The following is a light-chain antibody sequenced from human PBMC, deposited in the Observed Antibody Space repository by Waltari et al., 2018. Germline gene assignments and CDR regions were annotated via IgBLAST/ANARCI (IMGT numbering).Light chain of an antibody. V-gene: IGLV2-14*03. CDR1: SSAVGCYKY. Sequence: QSALTQPASVSGSPGPSITTSCTGTSSAVGCYKYVSWYQPHPVKAPKHIIDDVSTLPSRTSNRFSGSKSGNTASLTISGLQADDEADYYCNSYTNSRTWVFGGGTKLTVL. CDR2: DVS. J-gene: IGLJ3*02. CDR3: NSYTNSRTWV.